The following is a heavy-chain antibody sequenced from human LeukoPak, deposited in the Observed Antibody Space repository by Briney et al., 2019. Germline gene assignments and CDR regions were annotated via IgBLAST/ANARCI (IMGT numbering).Heavy chain of an antibody. CDR2: IRGNGETT. V-gene: IGHV3-23*01. J-gene: IGHJ4*02. D-gene: IGHD6-6*01. CDR3: AKYVGSTSSAFGS. Sequence: PGGSLRLSLAPSGPTVSSNAMSCARHQPREGREWVSAIRGNGETTNYADYVKGRVTISRDTSKSTLYLQMNSLRAEDTAVYYCAKYVGSTSSAFGSWGQGTLVTVSS. CDR1: GPTVSSNA.